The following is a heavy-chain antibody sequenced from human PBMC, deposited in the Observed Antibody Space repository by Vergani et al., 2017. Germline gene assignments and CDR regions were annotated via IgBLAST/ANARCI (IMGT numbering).Heavy chain of an antibody. J-gene: IGHJ6*02. CDR2: IYTSGST. CDR1: GGSISSGSYY. Sequence: QVQLQESGPGLVKPSQTLSLTCTVSGGSISSGSYYWSWIRQPAGKGLEWIGRIYTSGSTNYNPSLKSRVTISVDTSKNQFSLKLSSVTAADTAVYYCGRDRVVVVPAAIRYYYYYGMDVWGQGTTVTVSS. D-gene: IGHD2-2*01. CDR3: GRDRVVVVPAAIRYYYYYGMDV. V-gene: IGHV4-61*02.